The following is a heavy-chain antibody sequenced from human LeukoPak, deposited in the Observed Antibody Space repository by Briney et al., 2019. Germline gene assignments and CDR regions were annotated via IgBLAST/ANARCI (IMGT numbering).Heavy chain of an antibody. J-gene: IGHJ4*02. CDR3: AREPPGGGILDY. V-gene: IGHV3-53*01. CDR1: GFTVSSNY. CDR2: IYSGGST. Sequence: GGSLRLSCAASGFTVSSNYMSWVRQASGKGLEWVSVIYSGGSTYYADSVKGRFTISRDNSKNTLYLQMNSLRAEDTAVYYCAREPPGGGILDYWGQGTLVTVSS. D-gene: IGHD2-15*01.